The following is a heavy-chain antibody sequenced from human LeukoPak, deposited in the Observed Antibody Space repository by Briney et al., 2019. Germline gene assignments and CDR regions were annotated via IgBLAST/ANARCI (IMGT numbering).Heavy chain of an antibody. D-gene: IGHD2-2*01. CDR1: GYTFTSYG. V-gene: IGHV1-18*01. J-gene: IGHJ6*03. CDR2: ISAYNGNT. Sequence: GSVKVSCKASGYTFTSYGISWVRQAPGQGLERMGWISAYNGNTNYAQKLQGRVTMTEDTSTDTAYMELSSLRSEDTAVYYCATAGYCSSTSCPRRYYYYYMDVWGKGTTVTVSS. CDR3: ATAGYCSSTSCPRRYYYYYMDV.